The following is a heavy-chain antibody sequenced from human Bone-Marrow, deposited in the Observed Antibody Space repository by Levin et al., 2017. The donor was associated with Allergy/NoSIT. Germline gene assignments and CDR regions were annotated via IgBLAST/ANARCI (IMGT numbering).Heavy chain of an antibody. CDR3: ASGAYSNYYYYYYGMDV. D-gene: IGHD4-11*01. Sequence: GGSLRLSCAASGFTFSSYEMNWVRQAPGKGLEWVSYISSSGSTIYYADSVKGRFTISRDNAKNSLYLQMNSLRAEDTAVYYCASGAYSNYYYYYYGMDVWGQGTTVTVSS. J-gene: IGHJ6*02. CDR1: GFTFSSYE. V-gene: IGHV3-48*03. CDR2: ISSSGSTI.